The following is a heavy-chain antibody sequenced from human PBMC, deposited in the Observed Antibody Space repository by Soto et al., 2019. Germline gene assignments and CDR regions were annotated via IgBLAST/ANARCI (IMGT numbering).Heavy chain of an antibody. V-gene: IGHV1-46*03. Sequence: QVQLVQSGAEVKKPGASVKVSCKASGYTFTSYYMHWVRQALGQGLEWMGIINPSGGSTSYAQKFQGRVTMTRDKATSTVYMELSSLRSEDTAVYYCATFSYCSSTSCYARGDAFDIWGQGTMVTVSS. D-gene: IGHD2-2*01. CDR1: GYTFTSYY. CDR2: INPSGGST. J-gene: IGHJ3*02. CDR3: ATFSYCSSTSCYARGDAFDI.